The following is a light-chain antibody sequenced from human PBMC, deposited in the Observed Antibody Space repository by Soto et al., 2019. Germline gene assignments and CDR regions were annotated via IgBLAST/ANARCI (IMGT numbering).Light chain of an antibody. CDR3: AAWDDSLSGVV. CDR2: RSN. Sequence: QSVLTQPPSASGTPGQRVTISCSGSSSNIGSNYVYWYQQLPGTAPKLLIYRSNQRPSGVPDRISGSKSGTSASLAISGLRSEYEADFYCAAWDDSLSGVVFGGGTKLTVL. CDR1: SSNIGSNY. V-gene: IGLV1-47*01. J-gene: IGLJ2*01.